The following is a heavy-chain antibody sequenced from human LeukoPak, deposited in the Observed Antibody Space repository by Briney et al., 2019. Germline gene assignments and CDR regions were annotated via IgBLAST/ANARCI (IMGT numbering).Heavy chain of an antibody. CDR2: IYYSGST. V-gene: IGHV4-39*01. CDR1: GGSISYSSYY. Sequence: SETLSLTCTVSGGSISYSSYYWGWIRQPPGKGLEWIGSIYYSGSTYYNPSLKSRVTISVDTSKNQFSLKLSSVTAADTAVYYCARRGFTFGGVRELDYWGQGTLVTVSS. CDR3: ARRGFTFGGVRELDY. J-gene: IGHJ4*02. D-gene: IGHD3-16*01.